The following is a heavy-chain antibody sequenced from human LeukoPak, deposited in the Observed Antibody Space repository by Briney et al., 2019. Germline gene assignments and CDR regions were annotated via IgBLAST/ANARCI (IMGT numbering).Heavy chain of an antibody. J-gene: IGHJ4*02. Sequence: PSQTLSLTCTVSGGSISSGDYYWSWIRQPPGKGLEWIGYIYYSGSTYYNPSLKSRVTISVDTAKNQFSLKLSSVTAADTAVYYCATIPRWLPFDSWGQGTLVTVSS. CDR2: IYYSGST. CDR3: ATIPRWLPFDS. V-gene: IGHV4-30-4*08. D-gene: IGHD2-2*02. CDR1: GGSISSGDYY.